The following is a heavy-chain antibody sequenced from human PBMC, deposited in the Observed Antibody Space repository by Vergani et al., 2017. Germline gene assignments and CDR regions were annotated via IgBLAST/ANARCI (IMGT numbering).Heavy chain of an antibody. CDR3: AKDSHYGDYDWVY. J-gene: IGHJ4*02. Sequence: DVQLVESGGGLVQPGRSLRLSCAASGFTFDDYAMHWVRQAPGKGLEWVSGISWNSGSIGYADSVKGRFTISRDNAKNSLYLQMNSLRAEDTALYYCAKDSHYGDYDWVYWGQGTLVTVSS. CDR1: GFTFDDYA. V-gene: IGHV3-9*01. CDR2: ISWNSGSI. D-gene: IGHD4-17*01.